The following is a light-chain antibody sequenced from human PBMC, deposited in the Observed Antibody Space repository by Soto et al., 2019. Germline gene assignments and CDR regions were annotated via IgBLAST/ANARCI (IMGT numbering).Light chain of an antibody. CDR3: SSYAGSNNFV. CDR1: SSNIGSNY. Sequence: QAVVTQPPSASGTPGQRVTISCSGSSSNIGSNYVYWYQQLPGTAPKLLIYRNNQRPSGVPDRFSGSKSGTSASLAISGLRSEDEADYYCSSYAGSNNFVFGTGTKVTVL. CDR2: RNN. J-gene: IGLJ1*01. V-gene: IGLV1-47*01.